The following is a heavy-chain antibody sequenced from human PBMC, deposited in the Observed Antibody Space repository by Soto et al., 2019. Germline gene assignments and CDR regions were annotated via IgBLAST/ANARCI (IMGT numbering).Heavy chain of an antibody. Sequence: SVKVSCKASGGTFSSYAISWVRQAPGQGLEWMGGIIPIFGTANYAQKFQGRVTITADESTSTAYMELSSPRSEDTAVYYCASTDIVVVVAALTHFDYWGQGTLVTVSS. D-gene: IGHD2-15*01. CDR3: ASTDIVVVVAALTHFDY. J-gene: IGHJ4*02. V-gene: IGHV1-69*13. CDR2: IIPIFGTA. CDR1: GGTFSSYA.